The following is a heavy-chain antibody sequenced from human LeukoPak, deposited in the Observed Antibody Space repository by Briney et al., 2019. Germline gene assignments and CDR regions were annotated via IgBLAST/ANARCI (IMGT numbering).Heavy chain of an antibody. V-gene: IGHV4-59*01. J-gene: IGHJ4*02. CDR3: ARSRVWSDYWSYFDY. CDR2: IYHSGST. D-gene: IGHD3-3*01. CDR1: VVSIVGYY. Sequence: PSETLSLTCTVSVVSIVGYYWNWIRKPPWKGLDWIGYIYHSGSTNYNPSLKSRVTISVDTSKTQISLKLRAVTAADTAVYYCARSRVWSDYWSYFDYWGQGTLVTVSS.